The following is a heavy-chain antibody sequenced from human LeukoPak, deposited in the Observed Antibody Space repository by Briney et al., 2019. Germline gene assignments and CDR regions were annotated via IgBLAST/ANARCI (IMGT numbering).Heavy chain of an antibody. J-gene: IGHJ3*02. CDR1: GYPISSGYY. V-gene: IGHV4-38-2*01. CDR2: IYHSGSI. Sequence: SETLSLTCAVSGYPISSGYYWGWIRQPPGKGLEWIGSIYHSGSIYYNPSLKSRITISVDTSKNQFSLKLRSVTASDTAVYYRARPVGLRITTRYDAFDIWGQGTMVTVSS. CDR3: ARPVGLRITTRYDAFDI. D-gene: IGHD3-22*01.